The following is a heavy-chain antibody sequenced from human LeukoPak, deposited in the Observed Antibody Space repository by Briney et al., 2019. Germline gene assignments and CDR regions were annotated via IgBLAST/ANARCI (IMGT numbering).Heavy chain of an antibody. V-gene: IGHV1-18*01. Sequence: ASVKVSCKASGYTFTSYGISWVRQAPGQGLEWMGWISAYNGNTNYAQKLQGRVTMTTDTSTSTAYMELRSLRSDDTAVYYCARTIFGVVPYYYYMDVWGKGTTVTVSS. J-gene: IGHJ6*03. CDR2: ISAYNGNT. CDR3: ARTIFGVVPYYYYMDV. CDR1: GYTFTSYG. D-gene: IGHD3-3*01.